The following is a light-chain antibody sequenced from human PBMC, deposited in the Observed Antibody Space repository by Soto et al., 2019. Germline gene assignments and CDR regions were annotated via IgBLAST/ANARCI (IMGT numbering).Light chain of an antibody. CDR2: GAS. V-gene: IGKV3-15*01. CDR1: QSVNNN. J-gene: IGKJ1*01. CDR3: QQYNNWPPWT. Sequence: EIVMTQSPATLSVAPGERATLSCRASQSVNNNLAWYQQKPGRAHKLLIYGASTRDTGVPARFSGSGSGTEFTLTISSLQSEDFAVYYCQQYNNWPPWTFGQGTKVEVK.